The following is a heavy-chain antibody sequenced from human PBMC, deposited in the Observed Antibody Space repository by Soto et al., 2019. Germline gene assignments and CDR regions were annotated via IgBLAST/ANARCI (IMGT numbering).Heavy chain of an antibody. V-gene: IGHV4-31*03. J-gene: IGHJ4*02. D-gene: IGHD3-3*01. Sequence: TLSLPCTVSGGSLSSGCYYWSWIRQHPGKGLEWVGYIYYSGSTYYNPSLKSRVTISVDTSKNQFSLKLSSVTAADTAVHYCARARSVYHDFWSGYSYFDYWGQGTLVTVS. CDR1: GGSLSSGCYY. CDR3: ARARSVYHDFWSGYSYFDY. CDR2: IYYSGST.